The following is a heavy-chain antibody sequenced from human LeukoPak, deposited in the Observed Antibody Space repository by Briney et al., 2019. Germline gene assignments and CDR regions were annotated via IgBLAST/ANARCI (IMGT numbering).Heavy chain of an antibody. D-gene: IGHD3-3*01. Sequence: GGSLRLSCAVSGFTFSRSTMHWVRRAPGKGLEWVAVISYDGSNKYYAESVKGRFTISRDNSKNTLYLQMNSPRAEDTAVYYCAKEGSIFGVVIRPYYFDYWGQGTLVTVSS. CDR2: ISYDGSNK. CDR1: GFTFSRST. J-gene: IGHJ4*02. CDR3: AKEGSIFGVVIRPYYFDY. V-gene: IGHV3-30*04.